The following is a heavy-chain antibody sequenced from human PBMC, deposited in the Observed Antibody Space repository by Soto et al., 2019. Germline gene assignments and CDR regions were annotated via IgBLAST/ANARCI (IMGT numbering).Heavy chain of an antibody. Sequence: VQLVQSGAEVRKPGASVKVSCKAPADTFTSYYINWVRQAPGQGLEWMGIINPNGGSTRYAQKFPGRVNLTRDTPASTVYMEMRNLRSDDTALYFWSRSSGGVYGIIIGGTNWFGPWGQGTLVTVSS. CDR3: SRSSGGVYGIIIGGTNWFGP. D-gene: IGHD3-10*01. V-gene: IGHV1-46*01. CDR2: INPNGGST. CDR1: ADTFTSYY. J-gene: IGHJ5*02.